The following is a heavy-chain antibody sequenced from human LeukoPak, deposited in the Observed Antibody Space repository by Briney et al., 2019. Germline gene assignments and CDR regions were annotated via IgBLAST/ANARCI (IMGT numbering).Heavy chain of an antibody. Sequence: ASVKVSCKASGYTFTSYGISWVRQAPGQGLEWMGWISAYNGNTNYAQKLQGRVTMNTDTSTSTAYMELRSLRSDATAVYYCARGLSIAARPGTYYYYYYMDVWGKGTTVTVSS. CDR1: GYTFTSYG. V-gene: IGHV1-18*01. CDR2: ISAYNGNT. CDR3: ARGLSIAARPGTYYYYYYMDV. J-gene: IGHJ6*03. D-gene: IGHD6-6*01.